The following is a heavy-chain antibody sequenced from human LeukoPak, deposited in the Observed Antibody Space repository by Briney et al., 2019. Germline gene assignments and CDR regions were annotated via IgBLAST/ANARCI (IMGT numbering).Heavy chain of an antibody. J-gene: IGHJ4*02. Sequence: GASVNVSCKTSGYTFTGYYVHYVRQAPGQGLEWMGRINPTSGDTNYAQHFQGRVTMTRDTSITTAYMDLSRLTSDDTAVYYCARDYCGGDCFPDYWGQGTLVTVSS. CDR1: GYTFTGYY. CDR3: ARDYCGGDCFPDY. V-gene: IGHV1-2*06. D-gene: IGHD2-21*02. CDR2: INPTSGDT.